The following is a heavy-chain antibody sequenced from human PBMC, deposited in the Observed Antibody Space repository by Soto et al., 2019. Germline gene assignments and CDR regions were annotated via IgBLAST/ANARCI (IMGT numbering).Heavy chain of an antibody. Sequence: PSQTLSLTCAISGGRVSRDSAAWNWIRPSPSRGLEWLGRTYYRSKWFNDYAVSVRSRITINPDTSKNQFSLQLNSVTPEDTAVYYCARYISRNFDHWGQGTLVTVSS. CDR3: ARYISRNFDH. CDR2: TYYRSKWFN. CDR1: GGRVSRDSAA. V-gene: IGHV6-1*01. J-gene: IGHJ4*02.